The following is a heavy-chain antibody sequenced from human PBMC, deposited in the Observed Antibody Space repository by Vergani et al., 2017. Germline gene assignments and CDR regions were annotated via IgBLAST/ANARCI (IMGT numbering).Heavy chain of an antibody. D-gene: IGHD3-9*01. CDR1: GFSFNSYW. CDR3: ARARCIETCYMSNWLDS. CDR2: IKSDGSIT. Sequence: DVHLAESGGGFFQPGESLRLSCSASGFSFNSYWMHWVRQVPGKGLLWVSRIKSDGSITAYADSVKGRFTISRDNAQNTLYLQMNSLRVEDTGVYYCARARCIETCYMSNWLDSWGQGTLVTVSS. J-gene: IGHJ5*01. V-gene: IGHV3-74*03.